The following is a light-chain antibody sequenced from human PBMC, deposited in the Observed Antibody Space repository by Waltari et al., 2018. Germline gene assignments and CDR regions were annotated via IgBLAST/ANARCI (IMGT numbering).Light chain of an antibody. J-gene: IGKJ3*01. CDR3: MQGSYWPFT. Sequence: DVVVTQSPLPLPVTLGQPASISCRSSQSLVYSHGNTYLYWVHQKPGQSPRRLIYKVSNRDSGVPDRCRGSGSGTDCTMKISRGEAEDVGVYYCMQGSYWPFTFGPGTKVDIK. V-gene: IGKV2-30*01. CDR2: KVS. CDR1: QSLVYSHGNTY.